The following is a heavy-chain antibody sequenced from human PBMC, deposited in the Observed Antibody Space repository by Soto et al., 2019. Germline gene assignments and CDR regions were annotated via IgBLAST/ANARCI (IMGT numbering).Heavy chain of an antibody. D-gene: IGHD3-16*01. CDR1: GYTFTSYA. V-gene: IGHV1-18*01. Sequence: ASVKVSCKASGYTFTSYAMHWVRQAPGQGLEWMGWISPYTGNTHSASKVQGRLTMTTDTSTSTAYMDLGSLTSDDTAVYYCAMVDNYVTPTPQDVWGQGTTVTVSS. CDR2: ISPYTGNT. J-gene: IGHJ6*02. CDR3: AMVDNYVTPTPQDV.